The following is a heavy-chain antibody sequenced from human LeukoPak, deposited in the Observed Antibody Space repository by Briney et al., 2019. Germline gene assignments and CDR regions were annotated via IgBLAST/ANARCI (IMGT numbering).Heavy chain of an antibody. CDR3: AKDHTAMATSYFDY. CDR2: ISYDGSNK. J-gene: IGHJ4*02. CDR1: GFTFSSYG. V-gene: IGHV3-30*18. D-gene: IGHD5-18*01. Sequence: PGGSLRLSCAASGFTFSSYGMHWVRQAPGKGLEWVAVISYDGSNKYYADSVKVRSTISRDNSKNTLYLQMNSLRAEDTAVYYCAKDHTAMATSYFDYWGQGTLVTVSS.